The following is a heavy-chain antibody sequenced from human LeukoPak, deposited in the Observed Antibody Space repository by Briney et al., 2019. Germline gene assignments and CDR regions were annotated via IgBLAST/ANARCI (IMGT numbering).Heavy chain of an antibody. CDR2: LYTSGTT. J-gene: IGHJ4*02. CDR1: GFTVGSKY. V-gene: IGHV3-53*01. Sequence: PGGSLRLSCAASGFTVGSKYMSWVRQAPGKGLEWVSVLYTSGTTYYADSVKGRFTISRDNSKNTLYLQMNSLRAEDTAAYYCAKEGGYSLFDYWGQGTLVTVSS. D-gene: IGHD5-18*01. CDR3: AKEGGYSLFDY.